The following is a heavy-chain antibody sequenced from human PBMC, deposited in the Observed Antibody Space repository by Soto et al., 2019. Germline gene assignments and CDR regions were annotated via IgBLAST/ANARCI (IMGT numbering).Heavy chain of an antibody. CDR1: GYSFTSYW. V-gene: IGHV5-51*01. D-gene: IGHD2-15*01. CDR2: IYPGDSDT. Sequence: GESLKISCKGSGYSFTSYWIGWVRQMPGKGLEWMGIIYPGDSDTRYSPFFQGQVTISADKSISTAYLQWSSLKASDTAMYYCAGALHCSGGSCYPYYFDYWGQGTLVTVSS. CDR3: AGALHCSGGSCYPYYFDY. J-gene: IGHJ4*02.